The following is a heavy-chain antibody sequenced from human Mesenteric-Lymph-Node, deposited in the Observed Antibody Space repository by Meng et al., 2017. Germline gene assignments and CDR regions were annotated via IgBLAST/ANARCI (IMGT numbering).Heavy chain of an antibody. CDR3: ASDRAFHY. V-gene: IGHV3-7*01. J-gene: IGHJ4*02. CDR1: GFTISRGW. Sequence: GESLKISCAVSGFTISRGWMSWVRQAPGKGLEWVANINPDGSAKYYVDSVKGRFTISRDNAKNSLSLQMDSLRAEDTAMYYCASDRAFHYWGQGTLVTVSS. CDR2: INPDGSAK.